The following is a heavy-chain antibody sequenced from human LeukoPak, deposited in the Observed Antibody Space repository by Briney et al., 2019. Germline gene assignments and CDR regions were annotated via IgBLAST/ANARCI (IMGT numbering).Heavy chain of an antibody. J-gene: IGHJ6*03. D-gene: IGHD6-13*01. Sequence: SETLSLTCAVSGGSISSSNWWSWVRQPPGKGLEWIGEIYHSGSTNYNPSLKSRVTISVDKSKNQFSLKLSSVTAADTAVYYYARDGIAAADKIYYYYYMDVWGKGTTVTVSS. CDR2: IYHSGST. CDR1: GGSISSSNW. CDR3: ARDGIAAADKIYYYYYMDV. V-gene: IGHV4-4*02.